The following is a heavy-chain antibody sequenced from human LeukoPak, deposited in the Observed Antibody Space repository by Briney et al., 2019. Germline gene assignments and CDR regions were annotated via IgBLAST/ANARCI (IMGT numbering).Heavy chain of an antibody. Sequence: ASVKVSCKASGYTFTSYYMHWVRQAPGQGLEWMGIINPSGDSTNYAQNFQGRVTMTGDTSTSTAYMELSSLRSEDTAVYYCARGHLVYSYGFLGFDWFDPWGQGTLVTVSS. CDR3: ARGHLVYSYGFLGFDWFDP. CDR2: INPSGDST. V-gene: IGHV1-46*01. CDR1: GYTFTSYY. J-gene: IGHJ5*02. D-gene: IGHD5-18*01.